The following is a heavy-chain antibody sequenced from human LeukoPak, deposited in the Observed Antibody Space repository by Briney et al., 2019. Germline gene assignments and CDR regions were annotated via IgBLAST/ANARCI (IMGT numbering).Heavy chain of an antibody. D-gene: IGHD3-10*01. V-gene: IGHV4-59*01. CDR1: GGSFSGYY. J-gene: IGHJ6*04. CDR3: ARGRGMDV. Sequence: SETLSLTCAVYGGSFSGYYWSWIRQPAGKGLEWIGYIYYSGSTNYNPSLKSRVTISVDTSKNQFSLKLSSVTAADTAVYYCARGRGMDVWGKGTTVTISS. CDR2: IYYSGST.